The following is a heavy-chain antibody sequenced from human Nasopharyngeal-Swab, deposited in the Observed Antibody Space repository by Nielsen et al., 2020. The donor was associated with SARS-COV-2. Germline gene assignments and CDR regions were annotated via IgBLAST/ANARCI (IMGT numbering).Heavy chain of an antibody. V-gene: IGHV3-48*03. D-gene: IGHD3-22*01. Sequence: GASLKISCAASGFTFSSYEMNWVRQAPGKGLEWVSYISSSGSTIYYADSVKGRFTISRDNAKNSLYLQMNSLRAEDTAVYYCAREGENDSSGYSSDAFDIWGQGTMVTVSS. CDR3: AREGENDSSGYSSDAFDI. CDR2: ISSSGSTI. CDR1: GFTFSSYE. J-gene: IGHJ3*02.